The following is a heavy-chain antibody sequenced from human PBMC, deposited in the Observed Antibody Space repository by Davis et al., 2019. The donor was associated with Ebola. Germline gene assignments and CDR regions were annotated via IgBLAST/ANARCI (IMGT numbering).Heavy chain of an antibody. V-gene: IGHV1-46*03. CDR1: GYTVTMNY. D-gene: IGHD5-18*01. J-gene: IGHJ4*02. CDR3: ASGSDTAKFDS. Sequence: ASVKVSCKASGYTVTMNYMHWVRQAPGQGFEWMGVINLRGGRRDYAQRFQDRVTMTRDTSTSTLYIELSSLRSEDTAVYYCASGSDTAKFDSWGQGTLVTV. CDR2: INLRGGRR.